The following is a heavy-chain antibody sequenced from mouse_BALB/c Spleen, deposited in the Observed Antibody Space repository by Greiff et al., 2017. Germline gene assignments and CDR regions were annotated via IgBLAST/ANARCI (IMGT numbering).Heavy chain of an antibody. V-gene: IGHV1-20*02. CDR1: GYSFTGYF. CDR2: INPYNGDT. D-gene: IGHD2-3*01. Sequence: VQLKESGPELVKPGASVKISCKASGYSFTGYFMNWVMQSHGKSLEWIGRINPYNGDTFYNQKFKGKATLTVDKSSSTAHMELRSLASEDSAVYYCARSVDGYYDFDVWGAGTTVTVSS. CDR3: ARSVDGYYDFDV. J-gene: IGHJ1*01.